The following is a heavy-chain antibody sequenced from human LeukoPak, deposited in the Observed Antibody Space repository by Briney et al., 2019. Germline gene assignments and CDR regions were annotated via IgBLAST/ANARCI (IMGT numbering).Heavy chain of an antibody. CDR1: GCTFTDYY. V-gene: IGHV1-69-2*01. CDR2: VDPEDGET. J-gene: IGHJ6*03. CDR3: ARVTGTTEDYYYYYYMDV. D-gene: IGHD1-7*01. Sequence: GASVKVSCKASGCTFTDYYMHWVQQAPGKGLEWMGRVDPEDGETIYAEKFQGRVTITADTSTDTAYMELSSLRSEGTAVYYCARVTGTTEDYYYYYYMDVWGKGTTVTVSS.